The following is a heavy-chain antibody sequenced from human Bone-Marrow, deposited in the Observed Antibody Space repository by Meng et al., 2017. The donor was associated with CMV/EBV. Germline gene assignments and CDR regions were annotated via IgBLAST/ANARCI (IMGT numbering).Heavy chain of an antibody. D-gene: IGHD3-10*01. J-gene: IGHJ4*02. V-gene: IGHV1-2*02. CDR2: INPNSGGT. CDR3: ARVRSWFGESVEFYFDY. Sequence: SVKVSCKASGYTFTGYYIHWVRQAPGQGLEWMGWINPNSGGTNYAEKFQGRVTMTRDTSISTAYMELSRLRSDDTTVYYCARVRSWFGESVEFYFDYWGQGTLVTVSS. CDR1: GYTFTGYY.